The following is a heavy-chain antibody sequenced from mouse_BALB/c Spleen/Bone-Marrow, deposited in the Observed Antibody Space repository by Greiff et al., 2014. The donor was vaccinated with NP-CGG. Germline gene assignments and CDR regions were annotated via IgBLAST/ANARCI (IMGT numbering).Heavy chain of an antibody. CDR2: IWGGGST. CDR3: ARNEVLGVVDY. D-gene: IGHD4-1*01. Sequence: SLSITCTVSGFSLSXYSVHXVRQPXGKGLEWLGMIWGGGSTDYNSALKSRLSISKDNSKSQVFLKMNSLQTDDTAMYYCARNEVLGVVDYWGQGTSVTVSS. V-gene: IGHV2-6-4*01. J-gene: IGHJ4*01. CDR1: GFSLSXYS.